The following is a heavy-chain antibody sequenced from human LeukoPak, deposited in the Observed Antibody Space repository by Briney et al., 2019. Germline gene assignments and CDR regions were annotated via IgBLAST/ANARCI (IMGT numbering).Heavy chain of an antibody. D-gene: IGHD4/OR15-4a*01. J-gene: IGHJ4*02. CDR3: ARRGDYRGFDY. CDR2: ITSSGGTT. CDR1: GFSFSSYA. V-gene: IGHV3-23*01. Sequence: GGSLRLSCAASGFSFSSYAMRWVRQAPGKGLEWVSHITSSGGTTYYAGSVKGRFTISRDNSKNTLFLQMNSLRAEDTAVYYCARRGDYRGFDYWGQGTLVTVSS.